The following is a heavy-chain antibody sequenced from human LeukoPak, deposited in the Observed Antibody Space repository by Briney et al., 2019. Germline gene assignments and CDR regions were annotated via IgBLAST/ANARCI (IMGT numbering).Heavy chain of an antibody. V-gene: IGHV1-24*01. CDR2: FDPEDGET. Sequence: ASVKVSCKVSGYTLTELSMHWVRQAPGKGLEWMGGFDPEDGETIYAQKFQGRVTMTEDTSTDTAYMELSSLRSEDTAVYYCATDQRGYRAFDIWGQGTMDTVSS. J-gene: IGHJ3*02. D-gene: IGHD3-22*01. CDR3: ATDQRGYRAFDI. CDR1: GYTLTELS.